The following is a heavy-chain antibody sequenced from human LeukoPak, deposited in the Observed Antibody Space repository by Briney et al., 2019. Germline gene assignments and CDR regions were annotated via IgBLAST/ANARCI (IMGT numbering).Heavy chain of an antibody. J-gene: IGHJ4*02. CDR1: GFTFSDYY. D-gene: IGHD6-13*01. CDR3: AKDVGIAAAGTFPFDY. CDR2: ISSSGSTI. Sequence: GGSLRLSCAASGFTFSDYYMSWIRQAPGKGLEWLSYISSSGSTIYYADSVKGRFTISRDNAKNSLYLQMNSLRAEDTAVYYCAKDVGIAAAGTFPFDYWGQGTLVTVSS. V-gene: IGHV3-11*01.